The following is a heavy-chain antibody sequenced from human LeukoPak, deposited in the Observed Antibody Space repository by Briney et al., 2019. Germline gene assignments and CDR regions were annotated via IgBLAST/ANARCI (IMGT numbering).Heavy chain of an antibody. V-gene: IGHV3-23*01. J-gene: IGHJ4*02. D-gene: IGHD1-14*01. Sequence: GGSLRLSCAASGFTFRNYAMSWVRQAPGEGLEWVSVIGVSGGTTYYADSVKGRFTISRDNSKDTLYLQMNGLRDEDTAVYYCAKRVTGTTKYFDYWGQGTLVTVSS. CDR2: IGVSGGTT. CDR1: GFTFRNYA. CDR3: AKRVTGTTKYFDY.